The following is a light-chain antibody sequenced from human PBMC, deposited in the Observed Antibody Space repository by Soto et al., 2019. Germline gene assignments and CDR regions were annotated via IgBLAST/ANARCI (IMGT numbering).Light chain of an antibody. J-gene: IGKJ1*01. CDR3: QQYYNTPWT. V-gene: IGKV3-20*01. CDR2: GAS. Sequence: EIVLTQSPGTLSLSPGERATLSCGASQSVTSNYLAWYQQKPGQAPRLLIFGASIRVTGIPDRFIGSGSGTDFTLTITRLEPEDFAVYYCQQYYNTPWTFGQGTKVQI. CDR1: QSVTSNY.